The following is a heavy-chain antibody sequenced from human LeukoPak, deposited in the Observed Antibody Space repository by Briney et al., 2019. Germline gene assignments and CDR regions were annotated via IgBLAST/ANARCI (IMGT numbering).Heavy chain of an antibody. CDR1: GGSISSGDYY. J-gene: IGHJ5*02. CDR2: IYYSGST. D-gene: IGHD4-11*01. CDR3: ARSYSNENWFDP. V-gene: IGHV4-30-4*08. Sequence: SQTLSLTCTVSGGSISSGDYYWSWIRQPPGKGLEWFGFIYYSGSTYYNPSLKSRVTISVDTSKNKFSLKLSSVTAADTAVYYCARSYSNENWFDPWGQGTLVTVSS.